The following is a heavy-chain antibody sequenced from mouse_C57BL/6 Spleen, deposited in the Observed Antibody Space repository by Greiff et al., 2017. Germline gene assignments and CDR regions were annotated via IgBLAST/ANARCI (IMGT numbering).Heavy chain of an antibody. J-gene: IGHJ3*01. D-gene: IGHD1-1*01. V-gene: IGHV1-19*01. CDR1: GYTFTDYY. CDR3: ARDGSSPWFAY. Sequence: SGPVLVKPGASVKMSCKASGYTFTDYYMNWVKQSHGKSLEWIGVINPYNGGTSYNQKFKGKATLTVDKSSSTAYMELNSLTSEDSAVYYCARDGSSPWFAYWGQGTLVTVSA. CDR2: INPYNGGT.